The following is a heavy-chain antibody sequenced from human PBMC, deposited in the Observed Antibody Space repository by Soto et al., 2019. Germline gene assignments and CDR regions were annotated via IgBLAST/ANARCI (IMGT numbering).Heavy chain of an antibody. Sequence: EVQVLESGGDLVQPGGSLRLSCAASGFAMRNYAMSWVRQAPGKALEWVSGISGSSDRTYYADSVKGRFTISKDTSSNTLYLQMNSLRVEDTDVYHCEGSWTWGQGTMVTVSS. CDR2: ISGSSDRT. V-gene: IGHV3-23*01. CDR1: GFAMRNYA. D-gene: IGHD5-12*01. CDR3: EGSWT. J-gene: IGHJ3*01.